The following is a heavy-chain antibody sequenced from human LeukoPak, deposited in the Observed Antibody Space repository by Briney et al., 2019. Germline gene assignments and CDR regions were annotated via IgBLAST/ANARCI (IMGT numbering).Heavy chain of an antibody. D-gene: IGHD3-16*01. CDR2: IKQDGNKK. Sequence: GGSLRLSCVASGFTFNNYWMTWVRQAPGKGLEWVANIKQDGNKKYYVDSVKGRFTISKDNAKNSLYLQMSNLRAEDTAVYFCARGGGLDVWGQGATVTVSS. J-gene: IGHJ6*02. CDR3: ARGGGLDV. V-gene: IGHV3-7*03. CDR1: GFTFNNYW.